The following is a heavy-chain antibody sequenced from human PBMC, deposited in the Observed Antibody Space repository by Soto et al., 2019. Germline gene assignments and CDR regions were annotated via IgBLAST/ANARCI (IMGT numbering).Heavy chain of an antibody. V-gene: IGHV4-34*01. CDR1: GGSFSGYY. J-gene: IGHJ6*02. Sequence: PSETLSLTCAVYGGSFSGYYWSWIRQPPGKGLEWIGEINHSGSTNYNPSLKSRVTISVDTSKNQFSLKLSSVTAADTAVYYCARGTTTLYYYYYGMDVWGQGTTVTVS. CDR2: INHSGST. CDR3: ARGTTTLYYYYYGMDV. D-gene: IGHD1-7*01.